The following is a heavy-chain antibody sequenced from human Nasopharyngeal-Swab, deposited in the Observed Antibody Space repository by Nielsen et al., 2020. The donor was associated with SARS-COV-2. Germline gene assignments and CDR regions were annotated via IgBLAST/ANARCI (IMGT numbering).Heavy chain of an antibody. Sequence: GGSLRLSCAASGFTFTSYAMNWVRQAPGKGLELVSGMSGTGDNTYYADSVKGRFTISRDSSKNTLYLQMNSLRAEDTAVYYCAKDSGAGFCDGGSCFPTNHWGQGTLVTVSS. CDR3: AKDSGAGFCDGGSCFPTNH. CDR2: MSGTGDNT. J-gene: IGHJ5*02. V-gene: IGHV3-23*01. CDR1: GFTFTSYA. D-gene: IGHD2-15*01.